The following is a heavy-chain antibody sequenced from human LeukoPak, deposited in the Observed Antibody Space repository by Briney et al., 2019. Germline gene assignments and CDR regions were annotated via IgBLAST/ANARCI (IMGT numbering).Heavy chain of an antibody. Sequence: GGSLRLSCAASGFTFSNYAMSWVRQAPGKGLEWVSSISGSSSYIYYADSLKGRFTVSRDNAKNSLFLQMNSLRAEDTAIYYCASSKRYCSSNNCYMVGIDYWGQGTLVTVSS. D-gene: IGHD2-2*02. CDR2: ISGSSSYI. CDR1: GFTFSNYA. J-gene: IGHJ4*02. CDR3: ASSKRYCSSNNCYMVGIDY. V-gene: IGHV3-21*01.